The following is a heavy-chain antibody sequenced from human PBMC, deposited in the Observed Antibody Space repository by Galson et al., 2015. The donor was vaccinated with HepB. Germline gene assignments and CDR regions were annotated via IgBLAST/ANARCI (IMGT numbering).Heavy chain of an antibody. CDR2: ISAYDGNT. CDR1: GYTLSSYS. V-gene: IGHV1-18*01. CDR3: ARGALVAVVGATQNNWFDP. J-gene: IGHJ5*02. D-gene: IGHD2-15*01. Sequence: SVKVSCKASGYTLSSYSITWVRQAPGQGLEWMGWISAYDGNTEYAQNLQGRLTMTTATSRTTAYMELRSLRSDDTAVYYCARGALVAVVGATQNNWFDPWGQGTLVTVSS.